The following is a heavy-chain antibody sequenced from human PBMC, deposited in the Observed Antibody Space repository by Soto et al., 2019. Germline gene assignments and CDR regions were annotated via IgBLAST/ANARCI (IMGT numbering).Heavy chain of an antibody. D-gene: IGHD5-18*01. CDR3: AGVGGYSYGGVDY. CDR2: INPSGGST. V-gene: IGHV1-46*01. J-gene: IGHJ4*02. CDR1: GYTFTSYY. Sequence: QVQLVQSGAEVKKPGASVKVSCKASGYTFTSYYMHWVRQAPGQGLEWMGIINPSGGSTTYAQKFXXRXXMTRDTSTSTVYMELSSLRSEDAAVYYCAGVGGYSYGGVDYWGQGTRVTVSS.